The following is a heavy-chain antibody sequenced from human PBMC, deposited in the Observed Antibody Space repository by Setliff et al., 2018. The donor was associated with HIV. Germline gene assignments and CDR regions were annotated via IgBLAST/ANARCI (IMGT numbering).Heavy chain of an antibody. D-gene: IGHD3-3*02. CDR1: GFTFNNAW. Sequence: LRLSCVASGFTFNNAWMNWVRQAPGKGLEWLGRIKKSSDGGKTDDASPVKGRFTISRDNAKNSLYLQMDSLRVEDTTVYYCTRKLAPGHGMDVWGQGTTVTVSS. J-gene: IGHJ6*02. CDR2: IKKSSDGGKT. CDR3: TRKLAPGHGMDV. V-gene: IGHV3-15*01.